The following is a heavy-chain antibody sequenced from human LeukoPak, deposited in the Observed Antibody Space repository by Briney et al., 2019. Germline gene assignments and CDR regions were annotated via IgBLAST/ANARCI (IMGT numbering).Heavy chain of an antibody. V-gene: IGHV1-2*02. CDR2: INPNTGAT. J-gene: IGHJ4*02. CDR1: GYTFTDYF. D-gene: IGHD7-27*01. Sequence: GASVKVSCRASGYTFTDYFIHWVRQAPGQGLEWMGWINPNTGATRYAQKFQGRVTMTRDTSITTAYMDLSRLRSDDTAVYYCARLEMGTSRSPSDYWGQGTLVTVSS. CDR3: ARLEMGTSRSPSDY.